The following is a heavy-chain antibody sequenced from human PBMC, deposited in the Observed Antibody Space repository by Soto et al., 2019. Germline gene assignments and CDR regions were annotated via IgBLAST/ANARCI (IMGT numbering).Heavy chain of an antibody. Sequence: QGQLVQSGPEVKKPGASVKVSCKASGYTFSRYGISWVRQDPGQGLEWMGWVSVYNGDTKYAQKVQGRVTMTIDTYTYTAYMELRSLTSVNTAIYYCAKKEHPAYYYCGMDVWGQGTTVTVSS. V-gene: IGHV1-18*01. J-gene: IGHJ6*02. D-gene: IGHD1-26*01. CDR3: AKKEHPAYYYCGMDV. CDR2: VSVYNGDT. CDR1: GYTFSRYG.